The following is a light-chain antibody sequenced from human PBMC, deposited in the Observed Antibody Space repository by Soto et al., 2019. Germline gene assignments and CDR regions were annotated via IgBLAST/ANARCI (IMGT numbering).Light chain of an antibody. J-gene: IGKJ1*01. CDR2: DAS. V-gene: IGKV1-5*01. CDR1: QSISSW. Sequence: DIQMTQSPSTLSASVLYIVTITCRSSQSISSWLAWYQQKPRKAPKLLIYDASNLESGVPSRFSGSGSGKEFSLTISSLQADDFATYYCQQYNYYWTFGQGTKVDIK. CDR3: QQYNYYWT.